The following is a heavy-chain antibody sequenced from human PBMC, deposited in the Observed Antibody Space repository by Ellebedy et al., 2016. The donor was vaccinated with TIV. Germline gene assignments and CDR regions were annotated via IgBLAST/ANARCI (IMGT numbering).Heavy chain of an antibody. CDR3: ATSRARVY. D-gene: IGHD5-24*01. Sequence: GESLKISCAASGLTFSSHAMSWVRQAPGKGLEWVSSITESGGNTYYADSVKGRFTISRDNAKNSLYLQMNSLRVDDTAVYYCATSRARVYWGQGTLVTVSS. CDR2: ITESGGNT. V-gene: IGHV3-23*01. CDR1: GLTFSSHA. J-gene: IGHJ4*02.